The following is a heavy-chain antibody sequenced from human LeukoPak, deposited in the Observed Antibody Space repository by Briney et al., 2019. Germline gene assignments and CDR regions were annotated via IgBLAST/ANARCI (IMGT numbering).Heavy chain of an antibody. CDR2: ISQDGSAK. D-gene: IGHD2-2*01. Sequence: GGSLRLSCATSGFTFSNYWMSWVRQVPGKGLEWVASISQDGSAKTYLDSVKGRFTISRDNAKNSLYLQINSLRAEDTAVFYCATGYCTSTTCYRSRFDYWGQGTLVTVSS. CDR3: ATGYCTSTTCYRSRFDY. CDR1: GFTFSNYW. V-gene: IGHV3-7*01. J-gene: IGHJ4*02.